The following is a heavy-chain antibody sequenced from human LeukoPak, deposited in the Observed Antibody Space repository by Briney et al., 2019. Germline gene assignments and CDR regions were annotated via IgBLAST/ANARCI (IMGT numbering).Heavy chain of an antibody. CDR1: GFTFSRLG. D-gene: IGHD2-21*02. V-gene: IGHV3-33*06. CDR2: IHNDGTQG. Sequence: GTSLRLSCAASGFTFSRLGMQWVRQAPGKGLEWVAVIHNDGTQGQYGDSVKGRFTISKDNSQNTLYLQMNNLRDDDTGVYYCAKEGDEFRGYLDVWGKGTTVTVPS. J-gene: IGHJ6*03. CDR3: AKEGDEFRGYLDV.